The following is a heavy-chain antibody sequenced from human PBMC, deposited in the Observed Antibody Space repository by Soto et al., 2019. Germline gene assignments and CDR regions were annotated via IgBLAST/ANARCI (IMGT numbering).Heavy chain of an antibody. D-gene: IGHD4-4*01. CDR2: INPNSGGT. J-gene: IGHJ4*02. V-gene: IGHV1-2*04. CDR1: GYTFTGSY. Sequence: ASVQVSCKASGYTFTGSYMHWVRQAPGQGLEWMGWINPNSGGTNYAQKFQGWVTMTSDTSISTAYMELSRLRSDDTAVYYCERAGQSNYVGYFDYWGQGTLVTVSS. CDR3: ERAGQSNYVGYFDY.